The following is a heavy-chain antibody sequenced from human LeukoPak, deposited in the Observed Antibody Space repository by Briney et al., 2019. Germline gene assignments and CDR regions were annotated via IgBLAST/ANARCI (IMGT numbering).Heavy chain of an antibody. Sequence: GASVKVSCKVSGYILTELSMFWVRQAPGKGLEWMGSFDPEDGKTVYAQKFQGRVTMTEDTSTDTAYTELSSLRSEDTAVYYCATGYLVTAGLMDVWGQGTTVTVSS. CDR2: FDPEDGKT. CDR1: GYILTELS. CDR3: ATGYLVTAGLMDV. J-gene: IGHJ6*02. D-gene: IGHD6-13*01. V-gene: IGHV1-24*01.